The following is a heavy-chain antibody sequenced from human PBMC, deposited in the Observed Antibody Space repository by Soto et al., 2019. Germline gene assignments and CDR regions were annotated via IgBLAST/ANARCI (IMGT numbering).Heavy chain of an antibody. Sequence: QVQLVQSGAEVKKPGASVKVSCNASGYTFFSYGISWVRQAPGQGLEWMAWISAYNGNTNYAQRLQGRVTLTTDTSTNTAYMELRSLRSDDTAVYFCARVKSVRAVFPNTAAEYYYNMDVWGQGTTVTVSS. CDR2: ISAYNGNT. CDR3: ARVKSVRAVFPNTAAEYYYNMDV. J-gene: IGHJ6*02. D-gene: IGHD3-10*01. V-gene: IGHV1-18*01. CDR1: GYTFFSYG.